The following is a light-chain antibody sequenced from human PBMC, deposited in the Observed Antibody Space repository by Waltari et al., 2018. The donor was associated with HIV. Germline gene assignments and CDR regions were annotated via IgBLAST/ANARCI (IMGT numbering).Light chain of an antibody. J-gene: IGKJ5*01. CDR1: QSVSSNY. Sequence: EIVLTQSPGTLSLSPGERATLSCRASQSVSSNYFAWYQQKPGQAPRVLSYGATSRATGVPDRFSGSGSGTDFTLSIRRLEPEDFAVYYCQQYGRSSITFGQGTRLEIK. CDR3: QQYGRSSIT. CDR2: GAT. V-gene: IGKV3-20*01.